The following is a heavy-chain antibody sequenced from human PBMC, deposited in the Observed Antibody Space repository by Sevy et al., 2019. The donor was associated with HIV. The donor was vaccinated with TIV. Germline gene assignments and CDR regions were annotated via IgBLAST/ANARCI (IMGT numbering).Heavy chain of an antibody. J-gene: IGHJ4*02. D-gene: IGHD3-16*01. CDR2: IGNEGGVK. V-gene: IGHV3-30*04. Sequence: GGSPRLSCVGAGFSFGNYSMHWVRRAPDKGLEWVAAIGNEGGVKHYAEKFRGRFTVSRDNPKRTLYLHLQNLQPEDTAICRGLLGLDYWGQGTLVTVSS. CDR1: GFSFGNYS. CDR3: LLGLDY.